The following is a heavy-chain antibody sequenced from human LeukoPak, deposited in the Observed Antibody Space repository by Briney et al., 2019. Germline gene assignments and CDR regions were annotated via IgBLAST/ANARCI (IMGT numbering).Heavy chain of an antibody. CDR3: ARGRRKGVVVVAARVWFDP. CDR2: IYTSGST. D-gene: IGHD2-15*01. Sequence: PSETLSLTCSVSDGSMKSYHWSWIRQPAGKGLEWIGRIYTSGSTDYNPSLMSRVTMSVDTSKNQFSLKLRSMTAADTAVYYCARGRRKGVVVVAARVWFDPWGQGTLVTVSS. V-gene: IGHV4-4*07. J-gene: IGHJ5*02. CDR1: DGSMKSYH.